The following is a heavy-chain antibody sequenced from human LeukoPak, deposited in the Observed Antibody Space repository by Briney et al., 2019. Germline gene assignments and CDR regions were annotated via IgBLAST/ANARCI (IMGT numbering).Heavy chain of an antibody. J-gene: IGHJ5*02. V-gene: IGHV4-34*01. D-gene: IGHD3-9*01. CDR1: GGSFSGYY. CDR3: ARGSLYDILTGYRNWFDP. CDR2: INHSGST. Sequence: SETLSLTCAVYGGSFSGYYWSWIRQPPGKGLEWIGEINHSGSTNYNPSLKGRVTISVDTSKNQFSLKLSSVTAADTAVYYCARGSLYDILTGYRNWFDPWGQGTLVTVSS.